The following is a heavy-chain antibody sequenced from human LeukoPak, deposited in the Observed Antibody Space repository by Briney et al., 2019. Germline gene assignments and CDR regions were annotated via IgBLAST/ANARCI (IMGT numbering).Heavy chain of an antibody. CDR3: ARVWFGESLWSAFDI. D-gene: IGHD3-10*01. CDR1: GGSISSYY. CDR2: IYYSGST. V-gene: IGHV4-59*08. J-gene: IGHJ3*02. Sequence: SETLSLTCTVSGGSISSYYWSWIRQPPGKGLEWIGYIYYSGSTNYNPSLKSRVTISVDTSKNQFSLKLSSVTAADTAVYYCARVWFGESLWSAFDIWGQGTLVTVSS.